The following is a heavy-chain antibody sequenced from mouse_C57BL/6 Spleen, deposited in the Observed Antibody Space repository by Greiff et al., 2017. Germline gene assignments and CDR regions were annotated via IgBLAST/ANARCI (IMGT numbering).Heavy chain of an antibody. D-gene: IGHD2-5*01. CDR2: IRNKANGYTT. V-gene: IGHV7-3*01. CDR1: GFTFTDYY. J-gene: IGHJ4*01. Sequence: EVHLVESGGGLVQPGGSLSLSCAASGFTFTDYYMSWVRQPPGKALEWLGFIRNKANGYTTEYSASVKGRFTISRDNSQSILYLQMNALRAEDSATYYCARYAPYSNYGGAMDYWGQGTSVTVSS. CDR3: ARYAPYSNYGGAMDY.